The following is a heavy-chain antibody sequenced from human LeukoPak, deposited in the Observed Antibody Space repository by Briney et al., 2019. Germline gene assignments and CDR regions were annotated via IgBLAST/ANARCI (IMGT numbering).Heavy chain of an antibody. Sequence: SETLPLTCNVSGGSISSRSYYWSWLRQPPGKGLEWIATIYHSGSTYYNASLKSRVTISVDTSKSHFSLKLSSVTAADTAMYYCARYTGVNGYYFDYWGQGTLVTVSS. CDR3: ARYTGVNGYYFDY. V-gene: IGHV4-39*02. CDR2: IYHSGST. CDR1: GGSISSRSYY. D-gene: IGHD2-8*01. J-gene: IGHJ4*02.